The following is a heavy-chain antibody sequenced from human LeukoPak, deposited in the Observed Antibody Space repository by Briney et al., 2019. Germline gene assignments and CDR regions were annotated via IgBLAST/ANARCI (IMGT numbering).Heavy chain of an antibody. CDR2: ISSSGSIR. D-gene: IGHD1-14*01. J-gene: IGHJ6*02. CDR3: ARSRYVYAMDI. V-gene: IGHV3-48*01. Sequence: GGSLRLSCEVSGLTFSTYSMNWVRQAPGRGLEWISYISSSGSIRYYADSVKGRFTISRDNAKNSLYLQMNSLRAEDTAVYYCARSRYVYAMDIWGQGTSVTVSS. CDR1: GLTFSTYS.